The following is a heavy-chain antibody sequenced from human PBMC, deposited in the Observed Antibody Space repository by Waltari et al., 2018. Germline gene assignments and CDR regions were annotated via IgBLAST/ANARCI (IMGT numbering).Heavy chain of an antibody. CDR1: GFTFSSYG. Sequence: QVQLGESGGGVVQPGGSLRLSWAASGFTFSSYGLPWVRQAPGKGLEWVAFIRYDGSNRYYAESVKGRFTISRDNSKNTLYLQMSSLRAEDTAVYYCAKDRGVQMTNPFDYWGQGTLVTVSS. V-gene: IGHV3-30*02. CDR3: AKDRGVQMTNPFDY. D-gene: IGHD3-10*01. CDR2: IRYDGSNR. J-gene: IGHJ4*02.